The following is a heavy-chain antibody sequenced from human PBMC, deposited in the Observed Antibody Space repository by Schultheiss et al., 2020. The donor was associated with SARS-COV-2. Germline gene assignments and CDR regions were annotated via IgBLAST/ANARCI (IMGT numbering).Heavy chain of an antibody. V-gene: IGHV3-30*18. Sequence: GGSLRLSCAASGFTFSSYGMHLVRQAPGKGLEWVAVISYDGSNKYYADSVKGRFTISRDNSKNTLYLQMNSLRAEDTAVYYCAKLWGLPYYYDSSGSSRYFDYWGQGTLVTVSS. D-gene: IGHD3-22*01. CDR3: AKLWGLPYYYDSSGSSRYFDY. J-gene: IGHJ4*02. CDR1: GFTFSSYG. CDR2: ISYDGSNK.